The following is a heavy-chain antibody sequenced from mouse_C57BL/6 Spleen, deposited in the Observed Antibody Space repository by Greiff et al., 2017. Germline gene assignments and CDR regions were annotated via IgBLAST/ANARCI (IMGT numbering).Heavy chain of an antibody. J-gene: IGHJ1*03. Sequence: QVQLQQPGAELVMPGASVKLSCKASGYTFTSYWMHWVKQRPGQGLEWIGEIDPSDSYTNYNQKFKGKSTLTVDKSSSTAYMQLSRLTSEDSAVYYCARGGSSPDYWYFDVWGTGTTVTVSS. D-gene: IGHD1-1*01. CDR2: IDPSDSYT. CDR3: ARGGSSPDYWYFDV. CDR1: GYTFTSYW. V-gene: IGHV1-69*01.